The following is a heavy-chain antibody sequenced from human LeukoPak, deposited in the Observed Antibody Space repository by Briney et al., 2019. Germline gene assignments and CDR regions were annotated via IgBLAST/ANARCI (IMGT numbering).Heavy chain of an antibody. CDR1: GGTFSSYA. CDR3: ARGRGVVVPAAIKHYYYMDV. CDR2: IIPIFGTA. D-gene: IGHD2-2*01. Sequence: SVKVSCKASGGTFSSYAISWVRQAPGQGLEWMGGIIPIFGTANYAQKFQGRVTITTDESTSTAYMELSSLRSEDTAVYYCARGRGVVVPAAIKHYYYMDVWGKGTTVTVSS. V-gene: IGHV1-69*05. J-gene: IGHJ6*03.